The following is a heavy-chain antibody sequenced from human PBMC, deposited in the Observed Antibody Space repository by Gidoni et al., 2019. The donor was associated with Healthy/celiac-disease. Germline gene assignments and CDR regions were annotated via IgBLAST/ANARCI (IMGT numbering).Heavy chain of an antibody. CDR2: IIPIFGTA. V-gene: IGHV1-69*01. CDR1: GGTFSSYA. CDR3: AIHLNYYDSSGFGAHYFDY. Sequence: QVQLVQSGAEVKKPGSSVKVSCKASGGTFSSYAISWVRQAPGQGLEWMGGIIPIFGTANYAQKFQGRVTITADESTSTAYMELSSLRSEDTAVYYCAIHLNYYDSSGFGAHYFDYWGQGTLVTVSS. D-gene: IGHD3-22*01. J-gene: IGHJ4*02.